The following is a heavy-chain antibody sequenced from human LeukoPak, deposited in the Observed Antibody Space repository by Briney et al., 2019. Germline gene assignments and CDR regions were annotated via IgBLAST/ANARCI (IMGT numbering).Heavy chain of an antibody. D-gene: IGHD5-18*01. CDR2: ISYDGSNK. J-gene: IGHJ4*02. V-gene: IGHV3-30*04. CDR3: AKDLIMGSMFDTATALDY. Sequence: GGSLRLSCAASGFTFSSYAMHWVRQAPGKGLEWVAVISYDGSNKYYADSVKGRFTISRDNSKNTLYLQMNSLRAEDTAVYYCAKDLIMGSMFDTATALDYWGQGTLVTVSS. CDR1: GFTFSSYA.